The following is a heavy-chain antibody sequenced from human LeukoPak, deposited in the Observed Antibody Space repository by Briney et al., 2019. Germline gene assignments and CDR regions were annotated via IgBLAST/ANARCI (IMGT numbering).Heavy chain of an antibody. CDR2: IYYSGST. CDR3: ARWDGWSPFDY. D-gene: IGHD2-15*01. Sequence: SETLTLSSTVEAGSVSSFYSRCIRQPPGKGLEWIGYIYYSGSTNYNPSLKSRVTISVDTSKNQSSLKLSSVTAAATAVYYCARWDGWSPFDYWGQGTLVTVSS. V-gene: IGHV4-59*08. J-gene: IGHJ4*02. CDR1: AGSVSSFY.